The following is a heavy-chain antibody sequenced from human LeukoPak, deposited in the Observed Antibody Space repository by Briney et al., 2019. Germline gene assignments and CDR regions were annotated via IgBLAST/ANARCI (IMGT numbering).Heavy chain of an antibody. V-gene: IGHV3-11*01. J-gene: IGHJ4*02. CDR2: ISSSGRTT. D-gene: IGHD3-10*01. CDR3: ASGVILTLFDY. Sequence: KPGGSLRLSCAASGFTFSDFNMDWIRQAPGKGLEWVAHISSSGRTTHYAGSVKGRYTISRDNAKNSLSLQMSSLRAEDTAVYYCASGVILTLFDYWGLGTLVTVSS. CDR1: GFTFSDFN.